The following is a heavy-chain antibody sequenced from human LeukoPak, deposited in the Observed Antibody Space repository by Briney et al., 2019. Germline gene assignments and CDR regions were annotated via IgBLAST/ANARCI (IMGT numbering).Heavy chain of an antibody. V-gene: IGHV3-66*01. CDR2: IYIGGTA. D-gene: IGHD3-10*01. J-gene: IGHJ3*02. CDR3: TRWYYYGSGSYGFDI. CDR1: GLTVNDNF. Sequence: TGGSLRLSCAASGLTVNDNFVSWVRQAPGKGLEWVSYIYIGGTAYYAEFVEGRFIISRDTSKNTLYLQMNSLRVEDTAVYYCTRWYYYGSGSYGFDIWGQGTMVTVSS.